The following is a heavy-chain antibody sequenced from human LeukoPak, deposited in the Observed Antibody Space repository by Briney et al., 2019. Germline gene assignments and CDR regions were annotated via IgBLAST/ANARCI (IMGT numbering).Heavy chain of an antibody. CDR3: TTCLNGAGQPVAIYYYGMDV. CDR1: GFTFSSYW. Sequence: PGGSLRLSCTASGFTFSSYWMHWVRHAPGKGLVWVSLINSDGSSTSYTDSVKGRFTISRDNAKNTLYLQMNSLRAEDTAVYYCTTCLNGAGQPVAIYYYGMDVWGQGTTVTVSS. D-gene: IGHD2-2*01. V-gene: IGHV3-74*01. J-gene: IGHJ6*02. CDR2: INSDGSST.